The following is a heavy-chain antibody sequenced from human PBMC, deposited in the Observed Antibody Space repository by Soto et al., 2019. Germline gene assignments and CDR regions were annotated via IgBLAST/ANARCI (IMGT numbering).Heavy chain of an antibody. J-gene: IGHJ5*02. CDR3: ARAYGGDPALFDP. CDR2: IYTGGST. D-gene: IGHD2-21*02. V-gene: IGHV3-53*01. Sequence: GGSLRLSCAASGFTVSSDYMSWVRQAPGKGLEWVSVIYTGGSTYYADSVKGRFTFSRDNSKNTLYLQMNSLRAEDTAVYYCARAYGGDPALFDPWGQGTLVTVSS. CDR1: GFTVSSDY.